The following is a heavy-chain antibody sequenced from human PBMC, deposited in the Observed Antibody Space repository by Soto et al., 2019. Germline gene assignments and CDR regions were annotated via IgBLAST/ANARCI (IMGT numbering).Heavy chain of an antibody. CDR3: ASGGYYYDSSGKHAFDI. CDR1: GFTVGSNY. Sequence: PGGSLRLSCAASGFTVGSNYMSWVRQAPGKGLEWVSVIYSGGSTYYADSVKGRFTISRHNSKNTLYLQMNSLRAEDTAVYYCASGGYYYDSSGKHAFDIWGQGTMVTVS. CDR2: IYSGGST. V-gene: IGHV3-53*04. D-gene: IGHD3-22*01. J-gene: IGHJ3*02.